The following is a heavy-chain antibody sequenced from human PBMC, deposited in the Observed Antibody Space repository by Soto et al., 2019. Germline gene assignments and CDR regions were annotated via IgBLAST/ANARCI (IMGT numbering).Heavy chain of an antibody. CDR2: ISAYNGNT. CDR3: ARVVKRFLEWLLPLDY. J-gene: IGHJ4*02. CDR1: GYRETSYS. D-gene: IGHD3-3*01. Sequence: ASGKTYFETSGYRETSYSIRGVGQAQEQGLEWTGWISAYNGNTNYAQKLQGRVTMTTDTSTSTAYMELRSLRSDDTAVYYCARVVKRFLEWLLPLDYWGQGNLVIVS. V-gene: IGHV1-18*01.